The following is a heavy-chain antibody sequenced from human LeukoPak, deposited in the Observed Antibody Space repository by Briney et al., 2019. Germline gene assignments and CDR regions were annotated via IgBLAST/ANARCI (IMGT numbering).Heavy chain of an antibody. Sequence: ATVKVSCKASGYTFTSYGINWVRQAPGQGLEWMGWISAYNGNTNYAQKLQGRVTMTRDTSTNTAHMELRSLRSDDTAVYYCARIASDGSGTNHYWGQGTQVIVSS. V-gene: IGHV1-18*01. CDR3: ARIASDGSGTNHY. J-gene: IGHJ4*02. CDR1: GYTFTSYG. CDR2: ISAYNGNT. D-gene: IGHD3-10*01.